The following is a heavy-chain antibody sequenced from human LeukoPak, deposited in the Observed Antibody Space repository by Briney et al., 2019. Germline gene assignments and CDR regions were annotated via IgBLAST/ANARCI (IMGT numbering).Heavy chain of an antibody. CDR1: GLTFNNYG. Sequence: GGSLRLSCVASGLTFNNYGVSWVRLAPGKGLEWVSHVSDDGLSTYYTDSVRGRFTIYRDNPKNTLYLQMSSLRAEDTATYYCAKAPVTSCRGAFCYPFDSWGQGTLVTVSS. D-gene: IGHD2-15*01. CDR3: AKAPVTSCRGAFCYPFDS. CDR2: VSDDGLST. J-gene: IGHJ4*02. V-gene: IGHV3-23*01.